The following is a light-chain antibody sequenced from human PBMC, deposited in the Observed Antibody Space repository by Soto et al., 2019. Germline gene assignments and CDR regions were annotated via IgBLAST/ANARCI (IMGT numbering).Light chain of an antibody. CDR3: QPANSFPYS. CDR1: QGISSW. J-gene: IGKJ2*01. CDR2: AAS. V-gene: IGKV1-12*01. Sequence: DIQMTQSPSSVSASVGDRVTITCRASQGISSWLAWYQQKPGKAPKLLIYAASSLQSGVPSRFSVSGSGTDFTLTITSLQPEYCAPYECQPANSFPYSVGQGTKLEIK.